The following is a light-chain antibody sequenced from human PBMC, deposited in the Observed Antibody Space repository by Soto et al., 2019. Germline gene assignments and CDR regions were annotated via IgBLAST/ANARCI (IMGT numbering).Light chain of an antibody. Sequence: DIQMTQFPSSLSASVGDRVTITCRASQNIINFLNWYQQKPGKAPNLLIYGASSLQSGDPSRFSGSGSGTDFTLTIANLQPEDFVTYFCQQSYSTPYTFGQGTELEI. J-gene: IGKJ2*01. CDR3: QQSYSTPYT. CDR2: GAS. CDR1: QNIINF. V-gene: IGKV1-39*01.